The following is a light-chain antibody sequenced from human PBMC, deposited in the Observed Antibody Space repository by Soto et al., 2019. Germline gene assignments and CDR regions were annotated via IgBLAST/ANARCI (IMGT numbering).Light chain of an antibody. CDR1: QSVSSN. J-gene: IGKJ1*01. V-gene: IGKV3-15*01. CDR2: GAS. Sequence: EIVMPQSPATLSVSPGERSTLSCRSSQSVSSNLAWYQQKPGQAPRLLIYGASTRATGIPARFSGSGSGTEFTLTISSLQSEDFAVYYCQQYNNWPRTCGQGTKVDIK. CDR3: QQYNNWPRT.